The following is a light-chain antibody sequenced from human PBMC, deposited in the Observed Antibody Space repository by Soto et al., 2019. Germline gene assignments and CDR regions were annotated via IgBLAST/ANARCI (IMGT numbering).Light chain of an antibody. CDR2: RNN. CDR1: SSNIGSNT. V-gene: IGLV1-44*01. Sequence: QSVLTQPPSASGTPGQRVTICWSGSSSNIGSNTVNWYQQLPGTAPKLLIYRNNQRPSGVPDRFSGSKSGNSASLAISGLQSEDEADYYCAAWDDSLNGYVFGTGTKVTVL. J-gene: IGLJ1*01. CDR3: AAWDDSLNGYV.